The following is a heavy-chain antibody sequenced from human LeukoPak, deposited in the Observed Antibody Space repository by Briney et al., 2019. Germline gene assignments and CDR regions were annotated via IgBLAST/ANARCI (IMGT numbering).Heavy chain of an antibody. CDR2: MYYTGSS. CDR3: ARCSYYYDSSGYYYDNWFDP. Sequence: SETLSLTCSVSGGSISSTRYYWGWIRQPPGKGLDWIGSMYYTGSSYYNPSLKSRVTISVDTSKNQFSLKLSSVTAADTAVYYCARCSYYYDSSGYYYDNWFDPWGQGTLVTVSS. D-gene: IGHD3-22*01. J-gene: IGHJ5*02. CDR1: GGSISSTRYY. V-gene: IGHV4-39*01.